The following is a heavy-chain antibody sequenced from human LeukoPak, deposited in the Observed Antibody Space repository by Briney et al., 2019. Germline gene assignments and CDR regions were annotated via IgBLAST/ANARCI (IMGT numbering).Heavy chain of an antibody. V-gene: IGHV3-30*18. Sequence: GGSLRLSCAASEFSFWNYGMHWVRQAPGKGLEWLALISYDGSKKQYADSVKGRFTISRDNSRNTLDLQMNSLRVEDTAIYYCAKDLSEVVVLLGVLDQWGQGALVTVSS. CDR1: EFSFWNYG. CDR3: AKDLSEVVVLLGVLDQ. D-gene: IGHD2-15*01. CDR2: ISYDGSKK. J-gene: IGHJ4*02.